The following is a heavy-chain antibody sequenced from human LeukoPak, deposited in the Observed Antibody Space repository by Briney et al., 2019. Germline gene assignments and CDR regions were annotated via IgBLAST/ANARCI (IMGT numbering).Heavy chain of an antibody. Sequence: GGSLRLSCAASGFTVSSNYMSWVRQAPGKGLEWVSVIYSCGSTYYADSVKGRFTISRDNSKNTLYLQMNSLRAEDTAVYYCAKGDTIFGVVRAPFDYWGQGTLVTVSS. CDR3: AKGDTIFGVVRAPFDY. D-gene: IGHD3-3*01. J-gene: IGHJ4*02. CDR1: GFTVSSNY. V-gene: IGHV3-53*01. CDR2: IYSCGST.